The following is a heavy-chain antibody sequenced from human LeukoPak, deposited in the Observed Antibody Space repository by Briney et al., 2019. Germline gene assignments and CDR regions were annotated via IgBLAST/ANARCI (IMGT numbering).Heavy chain of an antibody. CDR2: IIPIRGIA. D-gene: IGHD3-16*01. J-gene: IGHJ4*02. CDR1: GGTFSSYA. CDR3: ARGALGLRLGELGYFDY. V-gene: IGHV1-69*04. Sequence: GASVNVSCKASGGTFSSYAISWVRQAPGQGLEWMGRIIPIRGIANYAQKFKGSVTITADKSTSTAYMELSSLRSEDTAVYYCARGALGLRLGELGYFDYWGQGTLVTVSS.